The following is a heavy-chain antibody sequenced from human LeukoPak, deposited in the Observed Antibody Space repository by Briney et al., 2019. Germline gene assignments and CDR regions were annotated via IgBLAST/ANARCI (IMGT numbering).Heavy chain of an antibody. CDR2: ISSSGTTI. Sequence: PAGSLRLSCAASGFTFSDYYMSWLRQAPGKGLEWVSYISSSGTTIHYADSVKGRFTISRDNAKNSLYLQMNSLRAEDTAVYYCARAPGYRGFLDYWGQGNLVTVSS. V-gene: IGHV3-11*04. CDR3: ARAPGYRGFLDY. J-gene: IGHJ4*02. D-gene: IGHD5-18*01. CDR1: GFTFSDYY.